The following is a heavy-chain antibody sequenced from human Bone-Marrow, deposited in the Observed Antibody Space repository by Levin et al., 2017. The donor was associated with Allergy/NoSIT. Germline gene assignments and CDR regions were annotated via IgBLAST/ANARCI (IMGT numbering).Heavy chain of an antibody. V-gene: IGHV3-11*01. CDR1: GFTFRDYY. D-gene: IGHD1-20*01. CDR2: ISVSSSTE. J-gene: IGHJ3*01. CDR3: ASHILTGTTADAFGV. Sequence: GGSLRLSCAASGFTFRDYYMSWIRQAPGKGLEWISYISVSSSTEYYADSVEGRFTISRDDARDSLYLQMNSLRAEDTAVYYCASHILTGTTADAFGVWGQGTLVTVSS.